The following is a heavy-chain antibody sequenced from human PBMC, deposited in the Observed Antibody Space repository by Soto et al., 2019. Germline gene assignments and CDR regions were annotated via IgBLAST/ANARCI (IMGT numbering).Heavy chain of an antibody. J-gene: IGHJ5*02. D-gene: IGHD3-10*01. V-gene: IGHV4-59*08. Sequence: SETLSLTCTVSGGSISSYYLNWVRQPPGKGLEWIGYIYYSGSTKYNPPLKSRVTISVDTSNNHFSLNLSSVTAADTAVYYCARHFGSGSYWVDPWGQVTLVTVS. CDR1: GGSISSYY. CDR2: IYYSGST. CDR3: ARHFGSGSYWVDP.